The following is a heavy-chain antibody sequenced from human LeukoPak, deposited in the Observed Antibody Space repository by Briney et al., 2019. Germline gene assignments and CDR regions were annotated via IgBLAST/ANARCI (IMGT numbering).Heavy chain of an antibody. D-gene: IGHD5-18*01. V-gene: IGHV4-34*01. Sequence: PSETLSLTCAVYGGSFSGYYWSWIRQPPGKGLEWIGEINHSGSTNYNPSLKSRVTISVDTSKNQFSLKLSSVTAADTAVYYCARRADLHHTAMVGSRFDYWGQGTLVTVSS. CDR2: INHSGST. J-gene: IGHJ4*02. CDR1: GGSFSGYY. CDR3: ARRADLHHTAMVGSRFDY.